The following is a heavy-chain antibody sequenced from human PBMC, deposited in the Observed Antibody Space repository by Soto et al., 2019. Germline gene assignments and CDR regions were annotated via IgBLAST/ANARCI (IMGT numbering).Heavy chain of an antibody. CDR1: GGTFSSSA. CDR2: IIPIFGTA. V-gene: IGHV1-69*13. Sequence: SVKVSCKASGGTFSSSAISWVRQAPGEGREWMVGIIPIFGTANYAQKFQGRVTITADESTSTAYMELSSLRSEDTAVYYCARDFSVDYYDSRGYVLRVNWFDPWGQGSLLTASS. J-gene: IGHJ5*02. CDR3: ARDFSVDYYDSRGYVLRVNWFDP. D-gene: IGHD3-22*01.